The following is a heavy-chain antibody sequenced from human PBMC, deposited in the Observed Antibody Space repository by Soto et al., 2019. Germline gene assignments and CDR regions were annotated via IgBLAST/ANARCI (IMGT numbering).Heavy chain of an antibody. V-gene: IGHV3-48*03. D-gene: IGHD6-19*01. CDR1: VVTFTSYY. Sequence: GPLRLSGAASVVTFTSYYLNWVRQAPGKGLEWVSYISTIGTNIYYAGSVKGRFTISRDNAKNLLYLQMNSLRAEDTAVYYCARGYTGGWSRGGYFAYWGQGALVPSPQ. CDR2: ISTIGTNI. CDR3: ARGYTGGWSRGGYFAY. J-gene: IGHJ4*02.